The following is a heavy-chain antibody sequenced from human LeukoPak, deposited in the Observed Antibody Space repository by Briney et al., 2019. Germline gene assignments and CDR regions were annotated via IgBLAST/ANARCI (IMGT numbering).Heavy chain of an antibody. J-gene: IGHJ6*02. CDR1: GFTFTNYA. V-gene: IGHV3-30*03. Sequence: GRSLRLSCAASGFTFTNYAMHWVRQAPGKGLEWMSFLTYDGGNKYYADSVKGRFTISRDNSNNTLYLQMNTLRAEDTAVYYCARDFHGLDVWGQGTTVTVSS. CDR3: ARDFHGLDV. CDR2: LTYDGGNK.